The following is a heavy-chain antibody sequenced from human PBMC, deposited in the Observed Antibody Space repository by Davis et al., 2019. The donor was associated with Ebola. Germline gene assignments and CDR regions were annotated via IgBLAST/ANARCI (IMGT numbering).Heavy chain of an antibody. CDR2: VSSGGST. D-gene: IGHD2-21*01. CDR1: GFTFSHYA. Sequence: GGSLRLSCAASGFTFSHYAMNWVRQAPGKGLEWVSTVSSGGSTYYVGSVKGRFTISRDNSKNTLYLQMNSLRAEDTALYYCAKSRGDSYSSVDYWGQGTLATVSS. V-gene: IGHV3-23*01. CDR3: AKSRGDSYSSVDY. J-gene: IGHJ4*02.